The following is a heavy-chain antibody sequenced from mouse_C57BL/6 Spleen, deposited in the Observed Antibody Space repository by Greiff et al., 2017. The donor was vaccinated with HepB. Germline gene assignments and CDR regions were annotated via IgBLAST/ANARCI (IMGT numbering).Heavy chain of an antibody. CDR1: GYTFTSYW. CDR2: IDPSDSYT. V-gene: IGHV1-50*01. J-gene: IGHJ2*01. CDR3: ARFHYGSSCFDY. D-gene: IGHD1-1*01. Sequence: QVQLKQPGAELVKPGASVKLSCKASGYTFTSYWMQWVKQRPGQGLEWIGEIDPSDSYTNYNQKFKGKATLTVDTSSSTAYMQLSSLTSEDSAVYYCARFHYGSSCFDYWGQGTTLTVSS.